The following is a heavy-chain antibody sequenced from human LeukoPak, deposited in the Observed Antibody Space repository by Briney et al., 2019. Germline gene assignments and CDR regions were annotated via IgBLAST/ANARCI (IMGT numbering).Heavy chain of an antibody. D-gene: IGHD6-13*01. CDR3: ARGLLRDLDSLAGNDLDY. CDR1: GFSFSDYW. V-gene: IGHV3-7*01. Sequence: GGSLRLSCAASGFSFSDYWMNWVRQAPGQGLEWVANIKEDGSEKHYVDSVKGRFTVSRDNAKNSLYLQMNSLRAEYTAVYYCARGLLRDLDSLAGNDLDYWGQGTLVTVSS. CDR2: IKEDGSEK. J-gene: IGHJ4*02.